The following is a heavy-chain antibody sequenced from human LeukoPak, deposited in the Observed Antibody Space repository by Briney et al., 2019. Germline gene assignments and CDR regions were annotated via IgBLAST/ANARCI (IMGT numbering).Heavy chain of an antibody. V-gene: IGHV3-30*04. CDR3: ARDDCSSTSCYGWFDP. D-gene: IGHD2-2*01. CDR1: GLTFSSYA. J-gene: IGHJ5*02. Sequence: GRSLRLSCAASGLTFSSYATHWVRQAPGKGLEWVAVISYDGSNKYYADSVKGRFTISRDNSKNTLYLQMNSLRAEDTAVYYCARDDCSSTSCYGWFDPWGQGTLVTVSS. CDR2: ISYDGSNK.